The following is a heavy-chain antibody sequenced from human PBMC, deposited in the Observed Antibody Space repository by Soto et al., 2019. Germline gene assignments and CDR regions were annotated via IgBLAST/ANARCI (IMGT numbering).Heavy chain of an antibody. CDR3: ANPHADGYYFDY. CDR1: GFTFSSYA. V-gene: IGHV3-23*01. Sequence: EVQLLESGGGLVQPGGSLRLSCAASGFTFSSYAMSWVRQAPGKGLEWVSAISGSGGSTYYADSVKGRFTISRDNSKNTLYLQMNSLRAEDTAVYYCANPHADGYYFDYWGQGTLVTVSS. D-gene: IGHD2-2*03. CDR2: ISGSGGST. J-gene: IGHJ4*02.